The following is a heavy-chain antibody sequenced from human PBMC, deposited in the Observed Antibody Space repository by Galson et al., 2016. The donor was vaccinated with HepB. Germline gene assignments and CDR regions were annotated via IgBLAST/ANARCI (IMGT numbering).Heavy chain of an antibody. CDR1: GGSISSYY. Sequence: SETLSLTCTVSGGSISSYYWTWIRQPPGKGLEWIGYIYYSGSTNYNPSLKSRVTISVDTSENQFSLELRSVTAADTAVYYCARVKSVGGYYDHGMDVWGQGTTVTVSS. J-gene: IGHJ6*02. V-gene: IGHV4-59*01. D-gene: IGHD2-2*01. CDR3: ARVKSVGGYYDHGMDV. CDR2: IYYSGST.